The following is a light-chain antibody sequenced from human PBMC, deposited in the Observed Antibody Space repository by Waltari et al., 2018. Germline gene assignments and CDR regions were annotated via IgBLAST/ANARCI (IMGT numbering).Light chain of an antibody. CDR1: QSVSSP. Sequence: EIVLTQSPATLSLSPGERVTLSCRASQSVSSPLAWYQQKPGQAPRLLFHDVSNRATGIPARFSVSGSGTDFTLTISSLEAEDFAVYYCQQRSNWPPTFGQGTKVEIK. CDR3: QQRSNWPPT. J-gene: IGKJ1*01. V-gene: IGKV3-11*01. CDR2: DVS.